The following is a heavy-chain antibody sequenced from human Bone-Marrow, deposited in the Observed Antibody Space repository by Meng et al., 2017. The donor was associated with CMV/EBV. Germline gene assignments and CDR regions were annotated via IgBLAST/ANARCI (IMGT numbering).Heavy chain of an antibody. CDR2: TYSGGST. CDR3: ARDREYSSSSGYYYAMDV. Sequence: GGSLRLSCAASGFTVTNNTMSWVRQAPGKGLEWVSVTYSGGSTYSADSVKGRLTISRDNSKNTLSLQMNTLRAEDTAVYYCARDREYSSSSGYYYAMDVWGQGTTVTVSS. D-gene: IGHD6-6*01. V-gene: IGHV3-53*01. J-gene: IGHJ6*02. CDR1: GFTVTNNT.